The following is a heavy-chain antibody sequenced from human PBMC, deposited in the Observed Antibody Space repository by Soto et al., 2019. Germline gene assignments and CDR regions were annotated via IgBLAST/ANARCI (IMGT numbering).Heavy chain of an antibody. CDR1: GGSISSDDYF. CDR3: ARDMLAAAGTNYFDH. Sequence: SETLSLTCTVSGGSISSDDYFWVWIRQPPGKGLEWIGYIDYTGRTYYNSSLKSRLTISVDTSKNQFSLKLNSVTAADTAVYYCARDMLAAAGTNYFDHWGQGTLVTVSS. D-gene: IGHD6-13*01. J-gene: IGHJ4*02. CDR2: IDYTGRT. V-gene: IGHV4-30-4*01.